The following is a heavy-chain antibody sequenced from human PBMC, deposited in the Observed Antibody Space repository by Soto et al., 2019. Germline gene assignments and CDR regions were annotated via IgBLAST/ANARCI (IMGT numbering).Heavy chain of an antibody. D-gene: IGHD2-2*01. CDR1: GGSISSGGYY. CDR2: IYYSGST. CDR3: ARHFCSSTSCPKGGHDF. J-gene: IGHJ4*02. Sequence: TSETLSLTCTVSGGSISSGGYYWSWIRQHPGKGLEWIGYIYYSGSTYYNPSLKSRVTISVDTSKNQFSLKLSSVTAADTAVYYCARHFCSSTSCPKGGHDFWGQGTLVTVSS. V-gene: IGHV4-31*03.